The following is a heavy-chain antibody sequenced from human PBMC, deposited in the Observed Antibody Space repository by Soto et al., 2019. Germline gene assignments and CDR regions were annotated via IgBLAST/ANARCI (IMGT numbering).Heavy chain of an antibody. Sequence: PXDTMYATCLVSGVSISSSSYYWGWIRQPPGKGLEWIGSIYYSGSTYYNPSLKSRVTISVDTSKNQFSLKLSSVTAADTAVFYCARHRARNWFDPWGQGTLVTVYS. CDR3: ARHRARNWFDP. V-gene: IGHV4-39*01. J-gene: IGHJ5*02. CDR2: IYYSGST. CDR1: GVSISSSSYY. D-gene: IGHD6-6*01.